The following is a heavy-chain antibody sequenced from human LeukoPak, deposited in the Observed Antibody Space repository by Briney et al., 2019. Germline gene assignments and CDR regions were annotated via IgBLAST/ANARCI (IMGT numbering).Heavy chain of an antibody. D-gene: IGHD6-13*01. Sequence: ASAKVSCKASGYTSTNFYLHWVRQAPGQGLEWMGVIKSSGDTTYYAQKLQGRVTMTRDTSTTTVYMELSSLTSEDTAVYFCARGGMAAAANWGQGTLVTVSS. J-gene: IGHJ4*02. CDR1: GYTSTNFY. CDR3: ARGGMAAAAN. CDR2: IKSSGDTT. V-gene: IGHV1-46*04.